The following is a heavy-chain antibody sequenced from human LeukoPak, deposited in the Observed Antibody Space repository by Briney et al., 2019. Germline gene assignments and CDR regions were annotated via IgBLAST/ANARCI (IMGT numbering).Heavy chain of an antibody. V-gene: IGHV4-61*02. CDR1: GGPISSGSYC. Sequence: SQTLSLTCTVSGGPISSGSYCWSWIRQPAGKGLEWIGRIYTSGSTNYNPSLKSRVTISVDTSKNQFSLKLSSVTAADTAVYYCARAENDFWSGYYFDYWGQGTLVTVSS. CDR2: IYTSGST. J-gene: IGHJ4*02. D-gene: IGHD3-3*01. CDR3: ARAENDFWSGYYFDY.